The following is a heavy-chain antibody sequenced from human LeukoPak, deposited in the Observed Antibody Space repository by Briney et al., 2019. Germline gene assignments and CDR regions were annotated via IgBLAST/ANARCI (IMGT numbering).Heavy chain of an antibody. Sequence: ASVKVSCKASGYTFSSYAISWVRQAPGQGLEWMGWITTDKDNTNYAQKFQGRVTITTDESTSTAYMELSSLRSEDTAVYYCARDPYYYDSSGYYYDYWGQGTLVTVSS. J-gene: IGHJ4*02. CDR3: ARDPYYYDSSGYYYDY. CDR2: ITTDKDNT. CDR1: GYTFSSYA. V-gene: IGHV1-18*01. D-gene: IGHD3-22*01.